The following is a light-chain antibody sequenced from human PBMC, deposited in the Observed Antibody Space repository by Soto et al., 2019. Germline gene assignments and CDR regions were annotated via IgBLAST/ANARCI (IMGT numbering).Light chain of an antibody. CDR2: DAS. J-gene: IGKJ4*01. CDR3: QKCGSTALA. CDR1: QSVSSY. Sequence: VLKQSPAILSLSPGDRATPSLRGRQSVSSYLAWYKKKHGQAPRLLIYDASNTATGIPDRFSGNAFGADFTLRFARLEQEEFAMNDGQKCGSTALAVGGRTKVDIK. V-gene: IGKV3-11*01.